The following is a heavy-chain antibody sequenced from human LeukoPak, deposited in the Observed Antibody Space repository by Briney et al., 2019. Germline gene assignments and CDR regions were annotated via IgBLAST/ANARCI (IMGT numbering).Heavy chain of an antibody. Sequence: PGGSLRLSCAASGFTFSRYSMNWVRQAPGKGLEWVSSISTSSSYIYYADSVKGRFTISRDNAKNSLYLQMNSLRAEDTAVYYCARRVAVAGTFDYFDYWGQGTLVTVSS. CDR2: ISTSSSYI. V-gene: IGHV3-21*01. CDR3: ARRVAVAGTFDYFDY. CDR1: GFTFSRYS. D-gene: IGHD6-19*01. J-gene: IGHJ4*02.